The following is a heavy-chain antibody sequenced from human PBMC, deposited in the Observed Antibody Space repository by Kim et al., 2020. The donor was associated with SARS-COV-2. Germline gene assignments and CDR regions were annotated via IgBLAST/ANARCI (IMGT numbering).Heavy chain of an antibody. D-gene: IGHD3-3*01. CDR2: ISSSSSYI. Sequence: GGSLRLSCAASGFTFSSYSMNWVRQAPGKGLEWVSSISSSSSYIYYADSVKGRFTISRDNAKNSLYLQMNSLRAEDTAVYYCARGFTITGYYMDVWGKGTTVTVSS. CDR1: GFTFSSYS. V-gene: IGHV3-21*01. J-gene: IGHJ6*03. CDR3: ARGFTITGYYMDV.